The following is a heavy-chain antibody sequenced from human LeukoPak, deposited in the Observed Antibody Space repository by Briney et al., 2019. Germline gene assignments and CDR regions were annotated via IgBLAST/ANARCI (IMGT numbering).Heavy chain of an antibody. CDR1: GFSFSSYA. D-gene: IGHD6-13*01. J-gene: IGHJ3*02. CDR2: FSGGGGDT. Sequence: GGSLRLSCAAFGFSFSSYAMSWVRQPPGKGLEWVSSFSGGGGDTYYADSVKGRFTISRDNSKNTLCLQMNSLRVEDTAVYYCPRAWPSGWQQLPDYDAVDIWGQGTMVTVSS. V-gene: IGHV3-23*01. CDR3: PRAWPSGWQQLPDYDAVDI.